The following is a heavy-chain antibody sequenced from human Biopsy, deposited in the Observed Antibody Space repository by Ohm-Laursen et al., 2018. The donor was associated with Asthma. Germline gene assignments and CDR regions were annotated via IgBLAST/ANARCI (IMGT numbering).Heavy chain of an antibody. J-gene: IGHJ3*01. CDR3: ARDPSYFDPSVEGWHL. Sequence: SVKVSCKSSGGTLNNYAINWVRQAPGQGLEWMGGISPIFGPIKYAQKFQDRVTISADVFRNTVHLELSSLRSEDTAVYYCARDPSYFDPSVEGWHLWGQGTMVTVSS. V-gene: IGHV1-69*13. CDR2: ISPIFGPI. D-gene: IGHD3-22*01. CDR1: GGTLNNYA.